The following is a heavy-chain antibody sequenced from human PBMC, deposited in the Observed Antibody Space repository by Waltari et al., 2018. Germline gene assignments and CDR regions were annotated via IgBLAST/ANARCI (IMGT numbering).Heavy chain of an antibody. J-gene: IGHJ4*02. CDR1: GFSFSRFW. V-gene: IGHV3-7*01. CDR3: VGWNDPINS. D-gene: IGHD1-1*01. CDR2: IGPDGSDK. Sequence: EAQLVQSGGGLVQPGGSLTLSCAASGFSFSRFWMTWIRQAPGQGLQWVAHIGPDGSDKYYVDSVKGRFTISRDNAENSLLLQMSSLGVEDTALYYCVGWNDPINSWGQGTLVAVSS.